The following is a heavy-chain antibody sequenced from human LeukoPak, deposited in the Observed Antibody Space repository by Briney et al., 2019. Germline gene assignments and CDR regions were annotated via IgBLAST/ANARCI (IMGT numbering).Heavy chain of an antibody. J-gene: IGHJ4*02. V-gene: IGHV1-2*02. Sequence: GASVKVSCKASGYTFTGYYMHWVRQAPGQGLEWMGWINPNSGGTNYAQKFQGRVTMTRDTSISTAYMVLSRLRSDDTAVYYCARVGEGDSSGYAIDYWGQGTLVTVSS. CDR3: ARVGEGDSSGYAIDY. CDR1: GYTFTGYY. CDR2: INPNSGGT. D-gene: IGHD3-22*01.